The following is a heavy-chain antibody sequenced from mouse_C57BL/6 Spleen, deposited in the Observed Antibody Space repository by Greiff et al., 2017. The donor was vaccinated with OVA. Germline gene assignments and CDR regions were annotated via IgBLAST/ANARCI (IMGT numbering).Heavy chain of an antibody. D-gene: IGHD1-1*01. Sequence: QVQLQQPGAELVRPGSSVKLSCKASGYTFTSYWMDWVKQRPGQGLEWIGNIYPSDSETHYNQKFKDKATLTVDKSSSTAYMQLSSLTSEDSAVDYCARRITTVVGDYFDYWGQGTTLTVSS. CDR2: IYPSDSET. J-gene: IGHJ2*01. CDR1: GYTFTSYW. V-gene: IGHV1-61*01. CDR3: ARRITTVVGDYFDY.